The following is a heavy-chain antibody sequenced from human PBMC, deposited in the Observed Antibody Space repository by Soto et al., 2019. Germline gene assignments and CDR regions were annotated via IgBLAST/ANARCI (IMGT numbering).Heavy chain of an antibody. D-gene: IGHD3-9*01. Sequence: QVQLQESGPGLVKPSQTLSLTCTVSGDSLSSGGHYWSWIRQPPGKGLEWIGHIYDSVNTYYSPSLRSRVTISADMSKNQFSLNLRSVTAADTAVYYCARVDHRGYYAILTDYWGQGNLVTVSS. J-gene: IGHJ4*02. CDR3: ARVDHRGYYAILTDY. V-gene: IGHV4-31*03. CDR2: IYDSVNT. CDR1: GDSLSSGGHY.